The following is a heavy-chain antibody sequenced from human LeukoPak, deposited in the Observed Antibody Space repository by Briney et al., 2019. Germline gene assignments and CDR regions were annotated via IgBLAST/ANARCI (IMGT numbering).Heavy chain of an antibody. J-gene: IGHJ4*02. Sequence: GGSLRLSCAACRFTVCSNYMRWVRQAPGKGLEWVSVIFSGGSTYLANFVKGRFTIPRDNSKNTPYFQMNSLRAEDTAVYYCARGWGNYGVYWGQGTLVTVSS. V-gene: IGHV3-53*01. D-gene: IGHD1-7*01. CDR2: IFSGGST. CDR1: RFTVCSNY. CDR3: ARGWGNYGVY.